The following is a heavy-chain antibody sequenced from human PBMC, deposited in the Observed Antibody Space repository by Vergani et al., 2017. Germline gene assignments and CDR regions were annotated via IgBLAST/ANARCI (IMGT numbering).Heavy chain of an antibody. V-gene: IGHV4-59*01. CDR3: ARGEGSGYYHTDY. CDR1: GVSISSYY. Sequence: QVQLQESGPGLVKPSETLSLTCTVSGVSISSYYWSWIRQPPGKGLEWIGYIYYSGSTNYNPSLKSRVTISVDTSKNQFSLKLSSVTAADTAVYYCARGEGSGYYHTDYWGQGTLVTVSS. J-gene: IGHJ4*02. D-gene: IGHD3-22*01. CDR2: IYYSGST.